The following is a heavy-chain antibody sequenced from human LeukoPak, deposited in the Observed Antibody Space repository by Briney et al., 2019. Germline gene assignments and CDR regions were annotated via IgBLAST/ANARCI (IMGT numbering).Heavy chain of an antibody. V-gene: IGHV1-2*02. CDR1: GYSFNTYY. D-gene: IGHD1-26*01. Sequence: ASVKVSCKASGYSFNTYYMNWVRQAPGQGLEWLGWINTDSGGTNYAQKFLGRVTMTRDTSISTAYMELSRLRSDDTAVYCCATGKGHIVGATTDYYYYMDVWGKGTTDTVSS. CDR2: INTDSGGT. J-gene: IGHJ6*03. CDR3: ATGKGHIVGATTDYYYYMDV.